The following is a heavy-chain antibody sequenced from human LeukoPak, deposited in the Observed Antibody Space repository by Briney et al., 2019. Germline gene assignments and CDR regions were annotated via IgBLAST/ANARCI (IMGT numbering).Heavy chain of an antibody. D-gene: IGHD6-13*01. V-gene: IGHV5-51*01. CDR1: GYSFTSYW. J-gene: IGHJ5*02. CDR2: IYPGDSDT. Sequence: GESLKISCKGSGYSFTSYWIGWVRRMPGKGLEWMGIIYPGDSDTRYSPSFQGQVTISADKSISTAYLQWSSLKASDTAMYYCARAYSSSWYGGRGGFDPWGQGTLVTVSS. CDR3: ARAYSSSWYGGRGGFDP.